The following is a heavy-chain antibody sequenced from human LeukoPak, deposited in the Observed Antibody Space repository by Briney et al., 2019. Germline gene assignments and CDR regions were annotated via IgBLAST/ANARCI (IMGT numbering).Heavy chain of an antibody. J-gene: IGHJ5*02. CDR3: AREEYYYDSSGLYLSWFDP. CDR2: IKHSGST. D-gene: IGHD3-22*01. CDR1: GGSFSGYY. Sequence: PSETLSLTCAVYGGSFSGYYWSWTRQPPGKGRECLGEIKHSGSTNYNPSLKRRVTISVDTSKSQFSLKLSSVTAADTAVYYCAREEYYYDSSGLYLSWFDPWGQGTLVTVSS. V-gene: IGHV4-34*01.